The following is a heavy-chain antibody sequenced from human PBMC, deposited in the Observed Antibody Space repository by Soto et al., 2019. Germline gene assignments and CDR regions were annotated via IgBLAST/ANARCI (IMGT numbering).Heavy chain of an antibody. CDR1: GGTFSSYA. Sequence: GASVKVSCKASGGTFSSYAISWVRQAPGQGLEWMGGIIPIFGTANYAQKFQGRVTITADESTSTAYMELSSLRSEDTAVYYCANLPAANYGMDVWGQGTTVTVSS. V-gene: IGHV1-69*13. CDR2: IIPIFGTA. D-gene: IGHD2-2*01. J-gene: IGHJ6*02. CDR3: ANLPAANYGMDV.